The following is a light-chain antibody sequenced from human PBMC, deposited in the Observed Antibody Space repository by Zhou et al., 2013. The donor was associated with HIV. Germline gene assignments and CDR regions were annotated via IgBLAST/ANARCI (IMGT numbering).Light chain of an antibody. Sequence: DVQMIQSPPSLSASVGDRVTITCRASQTIATYLNWYQQTPGKAPKLLIYSASSLQSGVPSRFSGSGSGTDFTLTISSLQPEDFATYSCQQANSFPYTFGQGTKLEIK. CDR3: QQANSFPYT. J-gene: IGKJ2*01. CDR1: QTIATY. CDR2: SAS. V-gene: IGKV1-39*01.